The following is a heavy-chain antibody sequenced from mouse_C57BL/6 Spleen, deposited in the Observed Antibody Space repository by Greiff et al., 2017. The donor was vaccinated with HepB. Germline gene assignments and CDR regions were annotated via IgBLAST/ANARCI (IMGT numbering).Heavy chain of an antibody. CDR3: TRPSYYYGSRDDY. Sequence: QVQLQQSGAELVKPGASVKMSCKASGYTFTSYWITWVKQRPGQGLEWIGDIYPGSGSNNYNEKFKSKATLTVDTSSSTAYMPLSSLTSEDSAVYYCTRPSYYYGSRDDYWGQGTTLTVSS. CDR2: IYPGSGSN. J-gene: IGHJ2*01. CDR1: GYTFTSYW. D-gene: IGHD1-1*01. V-gene: IGHV1-55*01.